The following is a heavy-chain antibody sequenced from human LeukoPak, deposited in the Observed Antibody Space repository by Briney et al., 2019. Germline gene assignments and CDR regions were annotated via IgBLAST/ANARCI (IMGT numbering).Heavy chain of an antibody. CDR3: ARYIPARPGFDY. CDR1: GGSISGYY. V-gene: IGHV4-4*07. D-gene: IGHD6-6*01. Sequence: SETLSLTCTVSGGSISGYYWSWIRQPAGKGLEWIGRIYASGSTNYNPSLKSRVTMSVDTSKNQFSLKLSSVTVADTAVYYCARYIPARPGFDYWGQGTLVTVSS. CDR2: IYASGST. J-gene: IGHJ4*02.